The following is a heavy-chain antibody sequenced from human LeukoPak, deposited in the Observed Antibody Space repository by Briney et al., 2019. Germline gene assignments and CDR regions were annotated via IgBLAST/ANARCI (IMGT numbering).Heavy chain of an antibody. CDR2: IDHSGST. J-gene: IGHJ6*03. CDR3: ARERKATVTLTVPLARPKRGGYLDA. D-gene: IGHD4-11*01. V-gene: IGHV4-34*01. Sequence: SETLSLTCAVYGGSFSAFNWNWIRQAPGKGLEWIGQIDHSGSTNLNSSLKSRVTISVDTSKSQFSLRLSSVTAADTAVYYCARERKATVTLTVPLARPKRGGYLDAWSKGTTVTVSS. CDR1: GGSFSAFN.